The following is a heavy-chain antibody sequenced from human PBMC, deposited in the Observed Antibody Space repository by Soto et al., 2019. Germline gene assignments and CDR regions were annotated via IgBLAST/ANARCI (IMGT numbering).Heavy chain of an antibody. D-gene: IGHD5-18*01. V-gene: IGHV3-11*01. CDR1: GFTFSDYY. CDR3: VRQRGYSYGNLLTPDY. J-gene: IGHJ4*02. Sequence: GGSLRLSCAASGFTFSDYYMSWIRQAPGKGLEWVSYISSSGSTIYYADSVKGRFTISRDNAKNSLYLQMNSLRAEDTAVYYCVRQRGYSYGNLLTPDYWGQGTLVTVSS. CDR2: ISSSGSTI.